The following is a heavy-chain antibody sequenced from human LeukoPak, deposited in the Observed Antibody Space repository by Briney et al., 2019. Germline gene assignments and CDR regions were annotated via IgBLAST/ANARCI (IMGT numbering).Heavy chain of an antibody. D-gene: IGHD5-18*01. J-gene: IGHJ4*02. V-gene: IGHV3-23*01. Sequence: PGGSLRLSCVASGFTFSSYAMNWVRQAPGKGLDWVSSISGSGGNTHYAVSVKGQFTISRDNSKNTLYLQMNSLRAEDTAVYYCAKDPDLGYSYGYPFLCDYWGQGTLVTVSS. CDR1: GFTFSSYA. CDR3: AKDPDLGYSYGYPFLCDY. CDR2: ISGSGGNT.